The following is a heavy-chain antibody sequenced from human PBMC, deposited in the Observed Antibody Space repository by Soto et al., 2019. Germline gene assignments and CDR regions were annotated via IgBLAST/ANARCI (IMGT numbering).Heavy chain of an antibody. J-gene: IGHJ6*01. CDR1: GYTFTSYG. Sequence: QVQLVQSGGEVKKPGASVKLSCTASGYTFTSYGISWVRQAPGQGLEWMGWISAYNGKTNYAQNGQGRVTMTTETSSRTAYMDLRSLRSGETSVDYCARCGGVNCFRGMEVWGQGTTVTV. D-gene: IGHD2-21*02. CDR3: ARCGGVNCFRGMEV. CDR2: ISAYNGKT. V-gene: IGHV1-18*01.